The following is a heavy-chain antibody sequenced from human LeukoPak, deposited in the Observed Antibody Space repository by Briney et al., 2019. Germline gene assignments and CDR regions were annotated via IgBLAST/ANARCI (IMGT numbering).Heavy chain of an antibody. CDR1: GGSFSGHY. V-gene: IGHV4-34*01. CDR2: INHSGST. Sequence: SETLSLTCAAYGGSFSGHYWSWIRQPPGKGQEWIGEINHSGSTNYNPSLKSRVTISVDTSKNQFSLKLSSVTAADTAVYYCARDSSGWHRRYYWGQGTLVTVSS. D-gene: IGHD6-19*01. CDR3: ARDSSGWHRRYY. J-gene: IGHJ4*02.